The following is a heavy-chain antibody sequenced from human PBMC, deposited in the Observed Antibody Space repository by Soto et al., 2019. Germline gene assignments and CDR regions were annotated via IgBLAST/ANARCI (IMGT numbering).Heavy chain of an antibody. D-gene: IGHD3-9*01. V-gene: IGHV1-18*01. J-gene: IGHJ6*02. Sequence: GASVKVSCKASGYTFTSYGISWVRQAPGQGLEWMGWISAYNGNTNYAQKLQGRVTMTTDTSTSTAYMELRSLRSDDTAVYYCARVGSFTLTGFHAPSYFATNYYCLDVWRQGTTVTVSS. CDR3: ARVGSFTLTGFHAPSYFATNYYCLDV. CDR1: GYTFTSYG. CDR2: ISAYNGNT.